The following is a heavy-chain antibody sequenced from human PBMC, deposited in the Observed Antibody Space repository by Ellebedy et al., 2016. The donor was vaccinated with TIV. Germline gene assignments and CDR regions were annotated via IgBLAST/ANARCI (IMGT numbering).Heavy chain of an antibody. CDR2: IYYSGST. J-gene: IGHJ3*02. CDR1: GGSISSSSYY. D-gene: IGHD3-10*01. V-gene: IGHV4-39*01. Sequence: SETLSLXCTVSGGSISSSSYYWGWIRQPPGKGLEWIGSIYYSGSTYYNPSLKSRVTISVDTSKNQFSLKLSSVTAADTAVYYCARFRWSHYYGSGNDAFDIWGQGTMVTVSS. CDR3: ARFRWSHYYGSGNDAFDI.